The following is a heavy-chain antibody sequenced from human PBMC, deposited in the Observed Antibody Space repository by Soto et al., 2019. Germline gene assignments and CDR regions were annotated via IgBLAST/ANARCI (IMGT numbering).Heavy chain of an antibody. CDR1: GYTFTSYY. CDR2: INPSGGST. D-gene: IGHD3-9*01. V-gene: IGHV1-46*03. Sequence: VASVKVSCKASGYTFTSYYMHWVRQAPGQGLEWMGIINPSGGSTSYAQKFQGRVTMTRDTSTSTVYMELSSLRSEDTAVYFCARETYYDILTGPRAFDIWGQGTMVTVSS. J-gene: IGHJ3*02. CDR3: ARETYYDILTGPRAFDI.